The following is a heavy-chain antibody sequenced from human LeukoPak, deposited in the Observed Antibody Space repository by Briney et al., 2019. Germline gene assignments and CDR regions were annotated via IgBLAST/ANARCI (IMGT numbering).Heavy chain of an antibody. CDR1: GYTLTELS. V-gene: IGHV1-24*01. J-gene: IGHJ5*02. Sequence: GASVKVSCKVSGYTLTELSMHWVRQAPGKGLEWMGGFDPEDGETIDAQKFRGRVTMTEDTSTDTAYMELSSLRSEDTAVYYCATAKGGYGRWFDPWGQGTLVTVSS. CDR2: FDPEDGET. CDR3: ATAKGGYGRWFDP. D-gene: IGHD1-26*01.